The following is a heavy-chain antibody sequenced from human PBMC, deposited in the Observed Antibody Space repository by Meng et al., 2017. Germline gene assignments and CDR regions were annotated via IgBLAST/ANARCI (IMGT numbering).Heavy chain of an antibody. D-gene: IGHD6-13*01. V-gene: IGHV3-21*01. J-gene: IGHJ6*02. CDR2: MSSRGSYI. CDR3: ARERYSTSWFDYYNYGMDV. CDR1: GFSFSSHR. Sequence: GESLKISCAASGFSFSSHRMNWVRQAPGKGLEGDSLMSSRGSYIYYADSVKGRFTISRDNAKDFLHLQRNSLRVEDTAVYYFARERYSTSWFDYYNYGMDVWGQGTTVTVSS.